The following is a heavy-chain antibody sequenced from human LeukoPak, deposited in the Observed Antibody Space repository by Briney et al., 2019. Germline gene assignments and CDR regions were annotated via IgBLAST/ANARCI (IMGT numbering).Heavy chain of an antibody. CDR2: FHNSGTS. D-gene: IGHD6-13*01. CDR1: DDSISDYY. Sequence: SETLSLTCTVSDDSISDYYRGWIRQPPGKGLEWIGYFHNSGTSTYNPSLKSRVTISVDTSKNQFSLKLSSVTAADTAVYYCAREERSSWRDDLWGRGTLVTVSS. J-gene: IGHJ2*01. CDR3: AREERSSWRDDL. V-gene: IGHV4-4*08.